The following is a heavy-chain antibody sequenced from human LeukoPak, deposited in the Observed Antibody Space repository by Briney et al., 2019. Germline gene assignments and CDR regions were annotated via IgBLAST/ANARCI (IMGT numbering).Heavy chain of an antibody. CDR2: ISYDGSNK. CDR1: GFTFSSYA. J-gene: IGHJ4*02. Sequence: GRSLRLSCAASGFTFSSYAMHWVRQAPGKGLEWVAVISYDGSNKYYADSVKGRFTISRDSSKNTLYLQMNSLRAEDTAVYYCARDRAWNYFDYWGQGTLVTVSS. V-gene: IGHV3-30-3*01. D-gene: IGHD3-3*01. CDR3: ARDRAWNYFDY.